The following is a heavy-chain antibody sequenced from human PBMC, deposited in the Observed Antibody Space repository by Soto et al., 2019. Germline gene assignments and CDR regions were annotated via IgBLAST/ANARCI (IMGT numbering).Heavy chain of an antibody. CDR3: TTDSRTNIPAVRFEF. D-gene: IGHD6-13*01. CDR2: IRSQSDGGSG. J-gene: IGHJ1*01. CDR1: GFTFSNAW. V-gene: IGHV3-15*07. Sequence: EVQLVESGGGVVMPGGSLRLSCAASGFTFSNAWINWVRQPPGRGLEWVGRIRSQSDGGSGDYAAPVKGRFAVSRDDSENIVYLQMNRLKIEDTAVYYCTTDSRTNIPAVRFEFWGHGTLVTVSS.